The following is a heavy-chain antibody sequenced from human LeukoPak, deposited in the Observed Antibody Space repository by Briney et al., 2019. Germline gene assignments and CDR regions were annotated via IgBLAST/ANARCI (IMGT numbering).Heavy chain of an antibody. V-gene: IGHV1-8*01. J-gene: IGHJ6*03. D-gene: IGHD6-6*01. Sequence: GSSVKVSCKASVYTFTRYDINWVRQATGQGLEWMGWMNPNSGNTGYAQKFQGRVTMTRNTSISTAYMELSSLRSEDTAVYYCARARRAARPPFYYYYYMDVWGKGTTVTVSS. CDR2: MNPNSGNT. CDR3: ARARRAARPPFYYYYYMDV. CDR1: VYTFTRYD.